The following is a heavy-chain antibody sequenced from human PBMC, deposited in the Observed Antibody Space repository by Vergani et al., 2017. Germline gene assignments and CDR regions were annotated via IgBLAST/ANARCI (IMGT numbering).Heavy chain of an antibody. Sequence: QVQLQESGPGLVKPSETLSLTCTVSGGSISSYYWSWIRQPPGKGLEWIVYIYYSGSTNYNPSLKSRVTISVDTSKNQFSLKLSSVTAADTAVYYCARVYDGGNSLSFDYWGQGTLVTVSS. CDR3: ARVYDGGNSLSFDY. V-gene: IGHV4-59*01. CDR2: IYYSGST. D-gene: IGHD4-23*01. J-gene: IGHJ4*02. CDR1: GGSISSYY.